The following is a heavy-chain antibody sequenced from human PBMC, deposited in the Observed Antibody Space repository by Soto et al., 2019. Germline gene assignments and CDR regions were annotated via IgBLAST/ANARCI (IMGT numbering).Heavy chain of an antibody. CDR3: AKPKGSSTSRTEVDY. Sequence: EVQLLESGGGLVQPGGSLRLSCAASGLTFSSYAMSWVRQAQGKGLEWVSAISGSGGSTYYADSVKGRFTISRDNSKNTLYLQMNSLRAEDTAVYYCAKPKGSSTSRTEVDYWGQGTLVTVSS. V-gene: IGHV3-23*01. CDR1: GLTFSSYA. CDR2: ISGSGGST. J-gene: IGHJ4*02. D-gene: IGHD2-2*01.